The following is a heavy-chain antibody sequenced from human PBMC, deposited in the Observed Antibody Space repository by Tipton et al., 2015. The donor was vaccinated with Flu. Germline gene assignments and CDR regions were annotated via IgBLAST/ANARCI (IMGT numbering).Heavy chain of an antibody. V-gene: IGHV1-8*03. D-gene: IGHD1-14*01. CDR2: MNPNSGNT. CDR1: GYTFTSYD. J-gene: IGHJ5*02. CDR3: ARGHPPGPLHNWFDP. Sequence: QLVQSGAEVKKLGASVKVSCKASGYTFTSYDLNWVRQATGQGLEWMGWMNPNSGNTGYAQKFQGRVTITRNTSISTAYMELSSLRSEDTAVHYCARGHPPGPLHNWFDPWGQGTLVTVSS.